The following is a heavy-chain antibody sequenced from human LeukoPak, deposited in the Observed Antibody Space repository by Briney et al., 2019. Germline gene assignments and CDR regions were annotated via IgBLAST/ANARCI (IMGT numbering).Heavy chain of an antibody. J-gene: IGHJ4*02. D-gene: IGHD4/OR15-4a*01. CDR1: GFNFSTYS. V-gene: IGHV3-48*02. CDR2: VSSSSSTI. CDR3: ARGGLWSEVY. Sequence: AGGSLRLPCVASGFNFSTYSMNWVRQAPGKGLEWVSYVSSSSSTIYHADSVKGRFTISRDNAKNSLYLQMNSLRDEDTAVYYCARGGLWSEVYWGQGTLVTVSS.